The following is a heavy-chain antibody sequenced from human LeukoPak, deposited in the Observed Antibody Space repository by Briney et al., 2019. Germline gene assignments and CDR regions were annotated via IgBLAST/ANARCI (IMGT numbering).Heavy chain of an antibody. J-gene: IGHJ4*02. CDR2: INPDGNKK. D-gene: IGHD2-21*01. Sequence: GGSLRLSCAASGLTFSSYSMNWVRQAPGKGLEWVATINPDGNKKGVADSVRGRFTISRDDAENSLYLQMNSLRAEDTAVYYCARDFAYKKFDYWGQGTLVTVSS. CDR3: ARDFAYKKFDY. V-gene: IGHV3-7*03. CDR1: GLTFSSYS.